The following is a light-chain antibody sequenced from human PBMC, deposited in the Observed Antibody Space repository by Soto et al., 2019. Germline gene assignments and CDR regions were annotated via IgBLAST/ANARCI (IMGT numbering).Light chain of an antibody. V-gene: IGKV1-27*01. CDR3: QKYDIVPVM. Sequence: DIQMTQSPSSLSASVGDRVTITCRASQGVRTSLAWFQQKPGKVPKLLIYHASSLQSGVPSRFSGSGSGTDFTLTISSLQPEDAATYYCQKYDIVPVMFGQGTKVEV. CDR1: QGVRTS. J-gene: IGKJ1*01. CDR2: HAS.